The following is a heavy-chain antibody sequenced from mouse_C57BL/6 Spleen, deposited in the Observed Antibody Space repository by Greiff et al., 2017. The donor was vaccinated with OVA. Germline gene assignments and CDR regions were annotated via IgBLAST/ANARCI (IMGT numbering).Heavy chain of an antibody. CDR2: IYPGDGDT. D-gene: IGHD3-3*01. CDR3: ARGGDEDFDY. Sequence: QVHVKQSGAELVKPGASVKISCKASGYAFSSYWMNWVKQRPGKGLEWIGQIYPGDGDTNYNGKFKGKATLTADKSSSTAYMQLSSLTSEDSAVYFCARGGDEDFDYWGQGTTLTVSS. CDR1: GYAFSSYW. J-gene: IGHJ2*01. V-gene: IGHV1-80*01.